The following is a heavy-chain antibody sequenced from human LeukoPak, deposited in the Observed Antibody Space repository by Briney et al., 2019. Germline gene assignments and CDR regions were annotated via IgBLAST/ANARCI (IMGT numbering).Heavy chain of an antibody. Sequence: GGSLRLSCAASGFTFSSYSMNWVRQAPGKGLEWVSCINSRSSYIYYADSVKDRFTISRDNAKNSLYLQMNSLRAEDTAVYYSARAPSVAGNYWGQGTLVTVSS. V-gene: IGHV3-21*01. CDR3: ARAPSVAGNY. CDR2: INSRSSYI. D-gene: IGHD6-19*01. J-gene: IGHJ4*02. CDR1: GFTFSSYS.